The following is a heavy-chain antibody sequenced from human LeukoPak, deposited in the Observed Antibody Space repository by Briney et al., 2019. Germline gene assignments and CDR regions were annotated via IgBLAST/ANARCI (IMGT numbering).Heavy chain of an antibody. CDR1: GASISSYS. CDR3: ARAAMSSSKEFDY. Sequence: SGTLSLTCTVSGASISSYSWSWIRQPPGKGLEWVAYLYLSGSTDFHPSLRSRVTMSVDSSKNQFSLKLSSVTAADTAVYYCARAAMSSSKEFDYWGQGTLVTVSS. D-gene: IGHD6-13*01. J-gene: IGHJ4*02. CDR2: LYLSGST. V-gene: IGHV4-59*12.